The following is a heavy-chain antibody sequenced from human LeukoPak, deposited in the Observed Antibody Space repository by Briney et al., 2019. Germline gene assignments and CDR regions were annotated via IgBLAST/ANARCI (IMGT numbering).Heavy chain of an antibody. V-gene: IGHV1-2*06. Sequence: GASVKVSCKASGYTFTGYYMHWVRQAPGQGLEWIGRINPNSGGTNYAQKFQGRVTMTRDTSISTAYMELSRLRSDDTAVYYCARVGIVLWSGTQTFDYWGQGTLLTVSS. CDR3: ARVGIVLWSGTQTFDY. D-gene: IGHD3-3*01. J-gene: IGHJ4*02. CDR1: GYTFTGYY. CDR2: INPNSGGT.